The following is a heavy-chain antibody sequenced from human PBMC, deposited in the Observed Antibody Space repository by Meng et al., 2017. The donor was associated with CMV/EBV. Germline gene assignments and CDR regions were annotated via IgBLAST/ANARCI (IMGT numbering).Heavy chain of an antibody. CDR1: GFTFDDYA. V-gene: IGHV3-9*01. CDR3: AKGRGGGITMIVGAFDY. Sequence: SLKISCSASGFTFDDYAMHWVRQAPGKGLEWVPGISWNSGSIGDADSVKGRFTLYRENGKKSLYLQMNSLRAEDTALYYCAKGRGGGITMIVGAFDYWGQGTLVTVSS. D-gene: IGHD3-22*01. CDR2: ISWNSGSI. J-gene: IGHJ4*02.